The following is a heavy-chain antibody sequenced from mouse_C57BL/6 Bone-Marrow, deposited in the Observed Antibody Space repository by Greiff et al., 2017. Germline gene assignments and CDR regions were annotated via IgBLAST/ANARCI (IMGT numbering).Heavy chain of an antibody. CDR3: TRYDGYYFYYFDY. V-gene: IGHV1-5*01. D-gene: IGHD2-3*01. CDR1: GYTFTSYW. CDR2: IYPGNSDT. Sequence: VQLQQSGTVLARPGASVKMSCKTSGYTFTSYWMHWVKQRPGQGLEWIGAIYPGNSDTSYNQKFKGKAKLTAVTSASTAYMELSSLTNEDSAVYYCTRYDGYYFYYFDYWGKGTTLTVSS. J-gene: IGHJ2*01.